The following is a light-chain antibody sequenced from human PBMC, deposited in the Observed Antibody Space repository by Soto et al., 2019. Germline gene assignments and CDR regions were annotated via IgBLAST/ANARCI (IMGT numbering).Light chain of an antibody. J-gene: IGKJ4*01. CDR3: QQYYGYPLT. CDR2: AAP. CDR1: EGVYTL. V-gene: IGKV1-8*01. Sequence: ATRITQSPPSFSPSTGDRVTITCRAGEGVYTLLAWYQQKPGKTPKLLIYAAPTLQSGVPSRFSGSGSGTDFTLTISFLQPQDFATYYCQQYYGYPLTFGGGTTVEI.